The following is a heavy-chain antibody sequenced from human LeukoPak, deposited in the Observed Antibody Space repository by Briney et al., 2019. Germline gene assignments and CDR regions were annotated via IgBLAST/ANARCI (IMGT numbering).Heavy chain of an antibody. CDR3: ARVLGDDFWSGYYSSYYYYMDV. CDR1: GFTFSSYS. D-gene: IGHD3-3*01. J-gene: IGHJ6*03. Sequence: PGGSLRLSCAASGFTFSSYSMNWVRQAPGKGLEWVSSISSSSSYIYYADSVKGRFTISRDNAKNSLYLQTNSLRAEDTAVYYCARVLGDDFWSGYYSSYYYYMDVWDKGTTVTVSS. CDR2: ISSSSSYI. V-gene: IGHV3-21*01.